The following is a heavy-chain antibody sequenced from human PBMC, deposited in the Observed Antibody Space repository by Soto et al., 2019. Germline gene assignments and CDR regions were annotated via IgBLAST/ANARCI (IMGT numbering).Heavy chain of an antibody. J-gene: IGHJ2*01. Sequence: GSLGLSCAASGCTVSIYAMTWVRQAPGKGLEWVSSISFSDGGTYYADSVKGRLTISRDNSKNTLFLQMNSLRVEDTAVYYCVKDDRILGRRYFDLWGRGTLVTVSS. CDR3: VKDDRILGRRYFDL. D-gene: IGHD2-15*01. V-gene: IGHV3-23*01. CDR2: ISFSDGGT. CDR1: GCTVSIYA.